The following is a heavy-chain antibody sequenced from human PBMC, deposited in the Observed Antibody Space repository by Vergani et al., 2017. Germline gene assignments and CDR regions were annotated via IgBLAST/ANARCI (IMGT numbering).Heavy chain of an antibody. J-gene: IGHJ4*02. V-gene: IGHV1-69*01. CDR3: ASRYCPSSSCHFFFKNNYCYFDY. D-gene: IGHD2-2*01. Sequence: QVQLVQSGSELKKPGSSVKVSCKASGGPLSRFAIGWVRQAPGQGLEWMGEIIPILGTTNYAQRSRDKFSITADESTGTAYMELTSLTSEDTAVYFCASRYCPSSSCHFFFKNNYCYFDYWGQGTLVSVSS. CDR2: IIPILGTT. CDR1: GGPLSRFA.